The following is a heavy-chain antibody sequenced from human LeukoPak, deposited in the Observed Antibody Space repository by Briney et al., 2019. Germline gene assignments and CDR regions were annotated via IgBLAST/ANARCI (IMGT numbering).Heavy chain of an antibody. D-gene: IGHD6-13*01. V-gene: IGHV4-59*01. CDR1: GGSISSYY. J-gene: IGHJ6*02. CDR3: ARDRVAAAGDYYYYGMDV. Sequence: KASETLSLTCTVSGGSISSYYWSWIRQPPGKGLEWIGYIYYSGSTNYNPSLKSRVTISVDTPKNQFSLKLSSVTAADTAVYYCARDRVAAAGDYYYYGMDVWGQGTTVTVSS. CDR2: IYYSGST.